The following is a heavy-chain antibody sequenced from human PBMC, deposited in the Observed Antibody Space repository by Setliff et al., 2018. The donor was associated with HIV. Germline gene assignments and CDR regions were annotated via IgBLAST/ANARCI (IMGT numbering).Heavy chain of an antibody. V-gene: IGHV4-34*01. CDR1: GGSFSGYY. CDR3: ARGAPYCNHGVCHLFDY. Sequence: SETLSLTCAVYGGSFSGYYWTWIRQPPGKGLEWLGEINHSGRARYNPSLKGRVTILVDTPKNQFSLRLSSVTAADTAVYYCARGAPYCNHGVCHLFDYWGHGNRVTVSS. CDR2: INHSGRA. D-gene: IGHD2-8*01. J-gene: IGHJ4*01.